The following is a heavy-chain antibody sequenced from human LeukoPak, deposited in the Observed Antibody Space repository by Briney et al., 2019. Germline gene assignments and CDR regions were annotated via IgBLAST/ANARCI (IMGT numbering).Heavy chain of an antibody. V-gene: IGHV4-31*03. Sequence: KPSETLSLTCTVSGGSISSGGYYWSWIRQHPGKGLEWIGNIYYSGSTYYNPSLKSRVIISVDTYKNQFSLKLSSVTAADTAVYYCARDRYTYGLLDYWGQGTLVTVSS. D-gene: IGHD5-18*01. CDR3: ARDRYTYGLLDY. CDR2: IYYSGST. CDR1: GGSISSGGYY. J-gene: IGHJ4*02.